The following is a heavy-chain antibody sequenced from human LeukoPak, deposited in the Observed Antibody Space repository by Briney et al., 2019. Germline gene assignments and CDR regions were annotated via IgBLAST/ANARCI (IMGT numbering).Heavy chain of an antibody. Sequence: SETLSLTCIVSGGSISGYYWTWIRQPPGKGLEWIGYIYYTGRINYNPSLKSRVTISVDTSKNQFPLKLSSVTAADTAVYYCARQPYGDYGVDYWGQGTLVTVSS. CDR1: GGSISGYY. D-gene: IGHD4-17*01. CDR3: ARQPYGDYGVDY. V-gene: IGHV4-59*08. CDR2: IYYTGRI. J-gene: IGHJ4*02.